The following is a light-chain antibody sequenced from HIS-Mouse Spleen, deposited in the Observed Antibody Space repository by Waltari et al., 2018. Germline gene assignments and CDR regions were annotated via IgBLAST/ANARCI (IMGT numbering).Light chain of an antibody. J-gene: IGKJ2*01. V-gene: IGKV1-12*01. Sequence: TQMPHSPSSVFAPVGNRFTITCRASQGISSLLACYQQKPGKAPKLLIYAASSLQSGVPSRFSGSGSGTDFTLTISSLQPEDFATYYCQQANSFPPTFGQGTKVEIK. CDR1: QGISSL. CDR2: AAS. CDR3: QQANSFPPT.